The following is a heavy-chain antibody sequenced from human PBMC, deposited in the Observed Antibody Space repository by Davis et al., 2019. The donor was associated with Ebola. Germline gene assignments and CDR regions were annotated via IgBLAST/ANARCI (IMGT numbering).Heavy chain of an antibody. CDR1: GVSIGSSAYY. Sequence: PSETLSLTCTVSGVSIGSSAYYWGWFRQPPGKGLDWTGSFYYSGITYYNPSLRSRLIISADTSNNRLSLKLSSMTAADTALYYCARGGGYGGYGKDVWGRGTTVTVSS. J-gene: IGHJ6*02. D-gene: IGHD5-12*01. V-gene: IGHV4-39*02. CDR3: ARGGGYGGYGKDV. CDR2: FYYSGIT.